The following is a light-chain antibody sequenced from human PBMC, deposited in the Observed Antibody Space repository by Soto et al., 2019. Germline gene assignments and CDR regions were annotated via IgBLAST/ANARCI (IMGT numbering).Light chain of an antibody. J-gene: IGLJ3*02. V-gene: IGLV4-60*03. Sequence: QLVLTQSSSASASRGSSVKLTCTLSSGHRNYTIGWHQQQPGKAPHYLMKLEGSGSYNKGSGVPGRFSGSSSGADRYLTISTLQSEDEADYYCATWDTNTRVFGGGTQLTVL. CDR1: SGHRNYT. CDR3: ATWDTNTRV. CDR2: LEGSGSY.